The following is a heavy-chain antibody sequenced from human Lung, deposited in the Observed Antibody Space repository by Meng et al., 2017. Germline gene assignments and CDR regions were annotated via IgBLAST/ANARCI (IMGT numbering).Heavy chain of an antibody. CDR2: INHSGST. V-gene: IGHV4-34*01. J-gene: IGHJ4*02. Sequence: QGQLQQWGAGRLKPSWTLSPPCVVSGGSFSDYYWSWIRQPPGKGLEWIGEINHSGSTNYNPSLESRATISVDTSQNNLSLKLSSVTAADSAVYYCARGPTTMAHDFDYWGQGTLVTVSS. D-gene: IGHD4-11*01. CDR3: ARGPTTMAHDFDY. CDR1: GGSFSDYY.